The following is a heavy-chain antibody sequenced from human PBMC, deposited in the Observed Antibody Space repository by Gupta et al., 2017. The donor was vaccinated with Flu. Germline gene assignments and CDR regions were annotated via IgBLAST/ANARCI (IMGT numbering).Heavy chain of an antibody. V-gene: IGHV4-34*01. J-gene: IGHJ4*02. Sequence: RQSPGKGLEWIEEINRSGSTTYNPSLERRVTISVDASKSQFFLKVTSVTAADTAIYYCARGTYSSSWSSNFDSWGQGTLVTVSS. D-gene: IGHD6-13*01. CDR3: ARGTYSSSWSSNFDS. CDR2: INRSGST.